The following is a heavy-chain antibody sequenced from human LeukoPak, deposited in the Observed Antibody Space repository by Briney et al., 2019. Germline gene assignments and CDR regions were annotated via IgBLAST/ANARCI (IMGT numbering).Heavy chain of an antibody. J-gene: IGHJ4*02. Sequence: SVKVSCKASGGTFSSYAISWVRQAPGQGLEWMGGIIPIFGTANYAQKFQGRVTITADESTSTAYMELSSLRFEDTAVYYCARDRYYYDGSGYYTIFDYWGQGTLVTASS. CDR3: ARDRYYYDGSGYYTIFDY. CDR1: GGTFSSYA. CDR2: IIPIFGTA. V-gene: IGHV1-69*13. D-gene: IGHD3-22*01.